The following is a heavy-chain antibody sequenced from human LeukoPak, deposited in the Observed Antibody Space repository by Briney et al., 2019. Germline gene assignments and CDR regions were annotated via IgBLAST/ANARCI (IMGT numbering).Heavy chain of an antibody. D-gene: IGHD6-19*01. Sequence: GGSLRLSCAASGFTFSSYAMHWVRQASGEGLEWVAVIWHDGSNKYYAASVKGRFTVSRDNSKNTLYLQINSLRAEDTAVYYCARERVTGTSYYYYYGMDVWSQGTTVTVSS. V-gene: IGHV3-33*01. CDR2: IWHDGSNK. J-gene: IGHJ6*02. CDR3: ARERVTGTSYYYYYGMDV. CDR1: GFTFSSYA.